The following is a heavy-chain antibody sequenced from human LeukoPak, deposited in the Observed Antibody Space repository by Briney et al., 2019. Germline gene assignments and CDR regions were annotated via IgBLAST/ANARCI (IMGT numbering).Heavy chain of an antibody. CDR1: GGSISSYY. CDR3: ARLLEYYDSSGYSRCFDI. J-gene: IGHJ3*02. V-gene: IGHV4-59*08. Sequence: SETLSLTCTVSGGSISSYYWSWIRQPPGKGLEWIGYIYYSGSTNYNPSLKSRVTISVDTSKNQFSLKLSSVTAADTAVYYCARLLEYYDSSGYSRCFDIWGQGTMVTVSS. CDR2: IYYSGST. D-gene: IGHD3-22*01.